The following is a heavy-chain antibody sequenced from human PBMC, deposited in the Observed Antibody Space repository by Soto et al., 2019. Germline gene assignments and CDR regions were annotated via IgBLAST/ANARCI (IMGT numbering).Heavy chain of an antibody. D-gene: IGHD3-22*01. J-gene: IGHJ4*02. CDR2: ISYDGSNK. CDR3: ATNTWYYYDSSGYYYFDY. Sequence: GGSLRLSCAASGFTFSRFAMHWVRQAPGKGLEWVAVISYDGSNKYYADSVKGRFTISRDNSKNPLYLQMNSLRAEDTAVYYCATNTWYYYDSSGYYYFDYWGQGTLVTVSS. CDR1: GFTFSRFA. V-gene: IGHV3-30-3*01.